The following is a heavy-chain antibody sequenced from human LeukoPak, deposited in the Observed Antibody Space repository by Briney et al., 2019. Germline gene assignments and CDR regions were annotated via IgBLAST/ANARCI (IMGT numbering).Heavy chain of an antibody. CDR1: GGSISSGDYY. D-gene: IGHD3-9*01. V-gene: IGHV4-30-4*01. CDR2: IYYSGST. Sequence: SETLPLTCTVSGGSISSGDYYWSWIRQPPGKGLEWIGYIYYSGSTYYNPSLKSRVTISVDTSKNQFSLKLSSVTAADTAVYYCARFHQVLRYFDWPKYYFDYWGQGTLVTVSS. J-gene: IGHJ4*02. CDR3: ARFHQVLRYFDWPKYYFDY.